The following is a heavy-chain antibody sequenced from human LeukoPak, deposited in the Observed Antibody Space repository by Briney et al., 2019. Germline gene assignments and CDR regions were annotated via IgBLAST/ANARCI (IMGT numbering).Heavy chain of an antibody. CDR3: ARGTHYDILTGLYYYYMDV. CDR2: IYTSGST. V-gene: IGHV4-4*07. Sequence: SEALSVTCTQPGGSISSYYWSWIRQPAGKGLGWIGRIYTSGSTIYNPSLKSRVTMSVDTSKNQFSLKLSSVTAADTAVYYCARGTHYDILTGLYYYYMDVWGKGTTVTVSS. D-gene: IGHD3-9*01. J-gene: IGHJ6*03. CDR1: GGSISSYY.